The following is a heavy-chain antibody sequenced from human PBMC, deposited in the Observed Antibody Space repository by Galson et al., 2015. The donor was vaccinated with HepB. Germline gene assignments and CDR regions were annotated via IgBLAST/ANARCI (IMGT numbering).Heavy chain of an antibody. CDR3: VKDSIVAAGRGSDWFDP. CDR2: IRGRGDST. D-gene: IGHD6-13*01. V-gene: IGHV3-23*01. J-gene: IGHJ5*02. CDR1: GFTFSSYA. Sequence: SLRLSCAASGFTFSSYAMSWVRQAPGKGLEWVSGIRGRGDSTDYADSVKGRFTISRDNSKNTLYLQMNSLRAEDTAVYYCVKDSIVAAGRGSDWFDPWGQGTLVTVSS.